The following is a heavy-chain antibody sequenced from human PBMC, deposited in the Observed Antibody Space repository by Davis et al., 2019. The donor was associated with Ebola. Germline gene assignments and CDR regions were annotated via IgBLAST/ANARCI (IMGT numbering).Heavy chain of an antibody. Sequence: PGGSLRLSCATSGFTFSVFWMSWVRQAPGKGLEWVANIKRDGSEKYYVDSVRGRFTISRDNAKNSIYLERRSRRAEDTALYYCAGFPYYDVSGLYRNLGFDFWGQGTLVTVSS. D-gene: IGHD3-22*01. CDR3: AGFPYYDVSGLYRNLGFDF. J-gene: IGHJ4*02. CDR1: GFTFSVFW. V-gene: IGHV3-7*01. CDR2: IKRDGSEK.